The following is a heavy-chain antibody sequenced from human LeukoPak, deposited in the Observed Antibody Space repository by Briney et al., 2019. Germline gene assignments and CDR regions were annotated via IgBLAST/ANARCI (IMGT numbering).Heavy chain of an antibody. J-gene: IGHJ6*03. Sequence: GGSLRLSCAASGFTFSSYAMSWVRQAPGKGLEWVSAISGSGGSTYYADSVKGRFTISRDNAKNTLYLQMNSLSGEDTAVYYCARVAGIGTYYYHMDVWGKGTTVTVSS. D-gene: IGHD6-19*01. CDR1: GFTFSSYA. V-gene: IGHV3-23*01. CDR2: ISGSGGST. CDR3: ARVAGIGTYYYHMDV.